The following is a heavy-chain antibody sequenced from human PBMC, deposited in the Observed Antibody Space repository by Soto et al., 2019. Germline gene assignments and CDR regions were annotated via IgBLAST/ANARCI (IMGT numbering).Heavy chain of an antibody. CDR2: VSHDGRNT. V-gene: IGHV3-30*18. D-gene: IGHD6-19*01. CDR3: AKGGGQWLVTSDFNY. Sequence: VQLVESGGGVVQPGRSLRLSCAASGFTFSDYAMHWVRQAPGKGLEWVAVVSHDGRNTHYADSVKGRFTISRDSSKNTASLDMTSLRAEDTAVYYCAKGGGQWLVTSDFNYWGQGALVTVSS. CDR1: GFTFSDYA. J-gene: IGHJ4*02.